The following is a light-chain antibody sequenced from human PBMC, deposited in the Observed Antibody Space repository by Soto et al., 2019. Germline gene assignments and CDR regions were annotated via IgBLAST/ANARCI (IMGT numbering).Light chain of an antibody. V-gene: IGLV1-44*01. CDR3: SSCGDNDIYV. J-gene: IGLJ1*01. CDR1: SSNIGFNA. Sequence: QSVLTQPPSASGTPGQRVTLSCSGSSSNIGFNAVNWYQQLPGTAPKLVMHGNSQRPSGVPDRFSGSKSGNTASLTVTGLQAEDEADYYCSSCGDNDIYVFGTGTKVTVL. CDR2: GNS.